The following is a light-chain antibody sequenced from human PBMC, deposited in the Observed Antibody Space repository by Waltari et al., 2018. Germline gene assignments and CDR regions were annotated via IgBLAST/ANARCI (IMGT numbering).Light chain of an antibody. CDR3: QHLKSYPLT. Sequence: IQLTQYPSGLSASVGERGPITCRASQDISSYLSCYQQKPGKAPKLLIYTASTLQSGVPSRFSGSGSGTDFALTISSLQPGDFATYYCQHLKSYPLTFGGGTKIEIK. V-gene: IGKV1-9*01. CDR2: TAS. J-gene: IGKJ4*01. CDR1: QDISSY.